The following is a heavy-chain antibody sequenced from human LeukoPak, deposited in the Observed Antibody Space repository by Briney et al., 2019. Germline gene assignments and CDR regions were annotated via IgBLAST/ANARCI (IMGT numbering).Heavy chain of an antibody. CDR1: GFTFSIYA. D-gene: IGHD2-2*01. V-gene: IGHV3-23*01. CDR3: ARGCSSTSCYLRMDV. CDR2: IRVTDDSP. Sequence: PGGSLRLSCAASGFTFSIYAMNWVRQAPGKGLEWVSAIRVTDDSPYYADSVKGRFTISRDNSTNTLYLKMNSLRAEDTAVYYCARGCSSTSCYLRMDVWGQGTTVTVSS. J-gene: IGHJ6*02.